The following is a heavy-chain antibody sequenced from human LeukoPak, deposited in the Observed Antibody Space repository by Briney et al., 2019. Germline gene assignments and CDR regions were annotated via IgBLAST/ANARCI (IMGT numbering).Heavy chain of an antibody. J-gene: IGHJ5*02. Sequence: SETLSLTCTVSGGSISSGSYYWSCIRQPAGKGLEWIGRIYTSGSTNYNPSRKSRVTISVDTSKNQFYLKLSSVTAADTAVYYCARDQNWNYVGWFDPWGQGTLVTVSS. V-gene: IGHV4-61*02. CDR3: ARDQNWNYVGWFDP. D-gene: IGHD1-7*01. CDR2: IYTSGST. CDR1: GGSISSGSYY.